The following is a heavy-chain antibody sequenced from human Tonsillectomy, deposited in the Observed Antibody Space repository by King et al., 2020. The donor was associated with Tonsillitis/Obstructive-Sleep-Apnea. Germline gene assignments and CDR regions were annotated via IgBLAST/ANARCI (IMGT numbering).Heavy chain of an antibody. Sequence: VQLQESGPGLVKPSETLSLTCSVSGGSVTAYYWSWIRQPPGXGLEWIGNXYHSGSTNYKPSXXSRVTMSIDTSKNQFSLTLTSLPAADTAIYYCARDPXSAXXFXXXXXWSXAPPPXXXXQSVSPXAPSXKGPWG. V-gene: IGHV4-59*02. CDR1: GGSVTAYY. J-gene: IGHJ5*02. CDR2: XYHSGST. CDR3: ARDPXSAXXFXXXXXWSXAPPPXXXXQSVSPXAPSXKGP.